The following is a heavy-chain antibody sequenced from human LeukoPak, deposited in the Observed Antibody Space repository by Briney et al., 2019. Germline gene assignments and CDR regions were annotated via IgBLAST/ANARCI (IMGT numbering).Heavy chain of an antibody. J-gene: IGHJ6*02. D-gene: IGHD5-24*01. CDR1: GFTISRYG. V-gene: IGHV3-30*03. CDR3: ARGEMTTDMDV. Sequence: GGSLRLSCVGSGFTISRYGMHWVRQAPGKGLEWVAVISYDGRNKYYADSVRGRFTTSRDDSKNTLYLQIRSLRPEDTAVYYCARGEMTTDMDVWGQGTKVTVSS. CDR2: ISYDGRNK.